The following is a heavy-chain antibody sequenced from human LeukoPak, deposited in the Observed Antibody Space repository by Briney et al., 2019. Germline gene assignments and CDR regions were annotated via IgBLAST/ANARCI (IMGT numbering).Heavy chain of an antibody. J-gene: IGHJ3*02. D-gene: IGHD1-26*01. V-gene: IGHV3-23*01. CDR3: AKERLSGSYYDGAFDI. Sequence: GGSLRLSCAASGFTFSSYGMSWVRQAPGKGLEWVSGISGNSGTTYYADSVKGRFTISRDNSKNTLYLQMNSLRAEDTAVYYCAKERLSGSYYDGAFDIWGQGTMVTVSS. CDR2: ISGNSGTT. CDR1: GFTFSSYG.